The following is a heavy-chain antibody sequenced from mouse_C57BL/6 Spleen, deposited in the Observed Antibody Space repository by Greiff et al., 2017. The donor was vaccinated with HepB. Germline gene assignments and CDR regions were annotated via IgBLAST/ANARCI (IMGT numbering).Heavy chain of an antibody. D-gene: IGHD1-1*01. J-gene: IGHJ4*01. CDR2: INPYNGGT. V-gene: IGHV1-19*01. CDR3: ARRAVVEDAMDY. CDR1: GYTFTDYY. Sequence: VHVKQSGPVLVKPGASVKMSCKASGYTFTDYYMNWVKQSHGKSLEWIGVINPYNGGTSYNQKFKGKATLTVDKSSSTAYMELNSLTSEDSAVYYCARRAVVEDAMDYWGQGTSVTVSS.